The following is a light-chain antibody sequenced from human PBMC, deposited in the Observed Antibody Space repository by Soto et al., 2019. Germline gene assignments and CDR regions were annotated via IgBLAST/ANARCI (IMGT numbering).Light chain of an antibody. Sequence: QSALTQPASVSGSPGQSITISCTGTSSDVGGYNYVSWHQLHPGKAPKLMVYEVSNRPSGVSNRFSGSKSGNTASLTISGLQAEDEADYYCSSYVGATTYVFGTGTKLTVL. CDR3: SSYVGATTYV. V-gene: IGLV2-14*01. J-gene: IGLJ1*01. CDR2: EVS. CDR1: SSDVGGYNY.